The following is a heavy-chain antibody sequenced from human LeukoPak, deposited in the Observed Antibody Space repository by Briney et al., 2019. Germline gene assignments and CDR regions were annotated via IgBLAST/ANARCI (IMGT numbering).Heavy chain of an antibody. CDR3: AKDLFLGYCSSTSCYNWFDP. CDR2: IRCDGSNK. Sequence: PGGSLRLSCAASGFTFSSYGMHWVRQAPGKGLEWVAFIRCDGSNKYYADSVKGRFTISRDNSKNTLYLQMNSLGAEDTAVYYCAKDLFLGYCSSTSCYNWFDPWGQGTLVTVSS. V-gene: IGHV3-30*02. CDR1: GFTFSSYG. D-gene: IGHD2-2*01. J-gene: IGHJ5*02.